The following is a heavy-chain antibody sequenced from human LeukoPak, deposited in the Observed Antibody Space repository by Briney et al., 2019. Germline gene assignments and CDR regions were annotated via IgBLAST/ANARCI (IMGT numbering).Heavy chain of an antibody. CDR3: ARELDSSGYYYPVGAFDI. V-gene: IGHV1-2*02. CDR1: GYIFTGYY. Sequence: ASVKVSCKASGYIFTGYYMHWVRQAPGQGLEWMGWVNPNSGGTNYAQKFQGRVTMTRDTSISTAYMELSRLRSDDTAVYYCARELDSSGYYYPVGAFDIWGQGTMVTVSS. D-gene: IGHD3-22*01. J-gene: IGHJ3*02. CDR2: VNPNSGGT.